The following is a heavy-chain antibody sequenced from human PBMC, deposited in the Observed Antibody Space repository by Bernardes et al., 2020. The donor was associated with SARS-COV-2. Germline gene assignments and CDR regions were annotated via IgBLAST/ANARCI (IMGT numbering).Heavy chain of an antibody. CDR2: ITWNSGSI. CDR1: GFTFDDYA. D-gene: IGHD5-12*01. V-gene: IGHV3-9*01. CDR3: AKSSRVDIVGILDY. J-gene: IGHJ4*02. Sequence: GGSLRLSCAASGFTFDDYAMHWVRQAPGKGLEWVSGITWNSGSIGYADSVKGRFTISRDNAKNSLYLQMNSLRAEDTAFYYCAKSSRVDIVGILDYWGQGTLVTVSS.